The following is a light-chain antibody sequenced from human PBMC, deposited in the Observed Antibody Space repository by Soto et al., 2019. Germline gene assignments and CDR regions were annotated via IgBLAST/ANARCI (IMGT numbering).Light chain of an antibody. CDR1: QSVSSY. Sequence: EIMLTQSPAPLSLSPGERATLSCRASQSVSSYLAWYQQKPGQAPRLLIYDASNRATGIPARFSGSGSGTDFTLTISRLEPEDFAVYYCQQYGSSGTFGQGTKVDIK. CDR2: DAS. V-gene: IGKV3-11*01. J-gene: IGKJ1*01. CDR3: QQYGSSGT.